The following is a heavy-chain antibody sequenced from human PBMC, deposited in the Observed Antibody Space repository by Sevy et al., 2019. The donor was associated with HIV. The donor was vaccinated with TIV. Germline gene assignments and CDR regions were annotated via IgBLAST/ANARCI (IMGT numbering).Heavy chain of an antibody. Sequence: GGSLRLSCTASGFVFSSYAMHWVRQAPGKGLEWVAFIAYDGSNKNYADSVKGRFTFSRDNSKNTLYLQMNSLGAEDTAVYYCARPRFLEWLSSAAFDIWGQGTMVTVSS. CDR1: GFVFSSYA. V-gene: IGHV3-30*04. CDR3: ARPRFLEWLSSAAFDI. D-gene: IGHD3-3*01. CDR2: IAYDGSNK. J-gene: IGHJ3*02.